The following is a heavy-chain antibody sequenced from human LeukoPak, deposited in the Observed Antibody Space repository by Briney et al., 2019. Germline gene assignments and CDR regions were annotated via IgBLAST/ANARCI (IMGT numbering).Heavy chain of an antibody. Sequence: GGSLRLSCAASGFTFSNYAMTWVRQAQGKGLQWVSAITGSGGSTYYADSVRGRFAISRDNSKNTLYLQMNSLRAEDTSVYYCVAGDWGARDSFDLWGQGTLVTVSS. D-gene: IGHD2-21*02. CDR1: GFTFSNYA. CDR2: ITGSGGST. V-gene: IGHV3-23*01. CDR3: VAGDWGARDSFDL. J-gene: IGHJ1*01.